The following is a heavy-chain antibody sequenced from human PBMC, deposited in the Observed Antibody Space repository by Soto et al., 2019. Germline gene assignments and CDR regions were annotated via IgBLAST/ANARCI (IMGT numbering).Heavy chain of an antibody. D-gene: IGHD6-19*01. V-gene: IGHV3-21*01. Sequence: GGSLRLSCAASGFIFSTYSMHWVRQAPGKGLEWVSSISSSYTNKYYADSVKGRFTISRDNAKDSLFLQMNSLRTEDTAVYYCARGAVAPTFDYWGLGTRVTVSS. J-gene: IGHJ4*02. CDR2: ISSSYTNK. CDR1: GFIFSTYS. CDR3: ARGAVAPTFDY.